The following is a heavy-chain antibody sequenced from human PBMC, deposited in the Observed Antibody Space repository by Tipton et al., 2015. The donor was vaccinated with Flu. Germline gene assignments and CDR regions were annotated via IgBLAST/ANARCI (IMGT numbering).Heavy chain of an antibody. D-gene: IGHD6-19*01. CDR3: ARQERSGWFLDY. V-gene: IGHV4-38-2*01. Sequence: TLSLTCAVSGYSISSGYYWGWIRQPPGKGLEWIGSIYHSGSTYYNPSLKSRVTISVDTSKNQFSLKLSSVTAADTAVYYCARQERSGWFLDYWGRGTLLAVSS. CDR2: IYHSGST. CDR1: GYSISSGYY. J-gene: IGHJ4*02.